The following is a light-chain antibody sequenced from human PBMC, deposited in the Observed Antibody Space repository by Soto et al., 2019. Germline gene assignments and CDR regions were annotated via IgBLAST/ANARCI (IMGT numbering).Light chain of an antibody. CDR1: QSVSSN. Sequence: EIVMTQSPATLSVSPGERATLSCRASQSVSSNLAWYQQKPGQAHRLLIYGASTRATGIPARFSGSGSGTEFTLTISSLQSEDFAVYYCQRYNNWPPITFGGGTKVEIK. J-gene: IGKJ4*01. CDR3: QRYNNWPPIT. CDR2: GAS. V-gene: IGKV3-15*01.